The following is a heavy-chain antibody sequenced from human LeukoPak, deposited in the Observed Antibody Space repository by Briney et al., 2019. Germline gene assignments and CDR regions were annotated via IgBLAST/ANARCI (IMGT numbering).Heavy chain of an antibody. J-gene: IGHJ4*02. V-gene: IGHV4-39*01. CDR2: IYYSGST. CDR3: ARKYGGYVEMATNPGDY. CDR1: GGSISSSSYY. D-gene: IGHD5-24*01. Sequence: PSETLSHTCTVSGGSISSSSYYWGWIRQPPGKGLEWIGSIYYSGSTYYNPSLKSRVTISVDTSKNQFSLKLSSVTAADTAVYYCARKYGGYVEMATNPGDYWGQGTLATVSS.